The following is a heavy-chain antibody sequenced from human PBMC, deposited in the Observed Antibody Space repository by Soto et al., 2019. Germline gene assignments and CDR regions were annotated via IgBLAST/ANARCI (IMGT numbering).Heavy chain of an antibody. CDR3: ARDPLSYCSSTSCYTRGWFDP. Sequence: SQTLSLTCAISGDSVSSNSAAWNWIRQSPSRGLEWLGRTYYRSKWYNDYAVSVKSRITINPDTSKNQFSLQPNSVTPEDTAVYYCARDPLSYCSSTSCYTRGWFDPWGQGTLVTVSS. J-gene: IGHJ5*02. CDR1: GDSVSSNSAA. V-gene: IGHV6-1*01. D-gene: IGHD2-2*02. CDR2: TYYRSKWYN.